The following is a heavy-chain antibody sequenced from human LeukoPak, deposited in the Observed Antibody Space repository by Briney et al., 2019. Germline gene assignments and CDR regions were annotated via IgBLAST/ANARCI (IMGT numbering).Heavy chain of an antibody. CDR1: GFTFSSYW. D-gene: IGHD6-13*01. Sequence: PGGSLRLSCAASGFTFSSYWMHWVRQAPGKGLVWVSRINTDGSSTSYADSEKGRFTISRDNAKNTLYLQMNSLRAEDTAVYYCARGAAPRVADYWGQGTLVTVSS. J-gene: IGHJ4*02. CDR3: ARGAAPRVADY. CDR2: INTDGSST. V-gene: IGHV3-74*01.